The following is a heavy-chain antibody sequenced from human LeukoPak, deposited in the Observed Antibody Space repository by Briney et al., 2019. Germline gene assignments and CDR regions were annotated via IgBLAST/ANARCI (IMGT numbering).Heavy chain of an antibody. V-gene: IGHV3-21*01. Sequence: GGSLRLSCAASGFTFSSYSMNWVRQAPGKGLEWVSSISSSSSYIYYADSVKGRFTISRDNAKNSLYLQMNSLRAEDTAVCYCARVGCSGGSCYVYFQHWGQGTLVTVSS. D-gene: IGHD2-15*01. CDR1: GFTFSSYS. CDR3: ARVGCSGGSCYVYFQH. CDR2: ISSSSSYI. J-gene: IGHJ1*01.